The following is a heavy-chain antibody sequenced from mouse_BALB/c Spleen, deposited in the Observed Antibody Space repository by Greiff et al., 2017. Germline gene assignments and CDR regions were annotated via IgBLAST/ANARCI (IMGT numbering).Heavy chain of an antibody. CDR2: IWAGGST. CDR1: GFSLTSYG. J-gene: IGHJ3*01. D-gene: IGHD1-1*01. CDR3: ARGEGVVGDAY. Sequence: VKLQESGPGLVAPSQSLSITCTVSGFSLTSYGVHWVRQPPGKGLEWLGVIWAGGSTNYNSALMSRLSISKDNSKSQVFLKMNSLQTDDTAMYYCARGEGVVGDAYWGQGTLVTVSA. V-gene: IGHV2-9*02.